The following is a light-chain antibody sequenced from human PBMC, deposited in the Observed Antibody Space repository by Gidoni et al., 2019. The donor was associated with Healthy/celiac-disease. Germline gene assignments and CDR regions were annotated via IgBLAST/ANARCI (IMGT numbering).Light chain of an antibody. Sequence: DIQMTQSPSTLSASVGDRVTITCRASQSISSWLAWYQQKSGKAPKLLIYKASILETGVPSRFSCSGSGTEFTLTISSLQPDDFATYYCQQYNSFPLYTFGQGTTLGI. CDR3: QQYNSFPLYT. CDR1: QSISSW. CDR2: KAS. J-gene: IGKJ2*01. V-gene: IGKV1-5*03.